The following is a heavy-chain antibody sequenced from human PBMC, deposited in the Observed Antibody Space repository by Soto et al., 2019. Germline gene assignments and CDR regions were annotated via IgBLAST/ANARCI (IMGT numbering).Heavy chain of an antibody. CDR1: GFTFSDHY. CDR3: ARGRRLGYCSGGSCYSLSYYYYMDV. V-gene: IGHV3-72*01. Sequence: EVQLVESGGGLVQPGGSLRLSCAASGFTFSDHYMDWVRQAPGKGLEWVGRTRNKANSYTTEYAASVKGRFTISRYDSKNSLYLQMNSLKTEDTAVYYCARGRRLGYCSGGSCYSLSYYYYMDVWGKGTTVTVSS. D-gene: IGHD2-15*01. J-gene: IGHJ6*03. CDR2: TRNKANSYTT.